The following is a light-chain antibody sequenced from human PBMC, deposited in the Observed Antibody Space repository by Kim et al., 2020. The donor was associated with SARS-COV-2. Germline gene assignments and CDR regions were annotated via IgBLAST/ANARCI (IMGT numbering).Light chain of an antibody. V-gene: IGKV3D-15*01. CDR3: QQYNNWPPLT. J-gene: IGKJ4*01. CDR2: GAS. Sequence: SPGERATLSCRASQSVSSNLAWYQQKPGQAPTLLIYGASTRATGIPARFSGSGSGTEFTLTISSLRSEDFAVYYCQQYNNWPPLTFGGGTKVDIK. CDR1: QSVSSN.